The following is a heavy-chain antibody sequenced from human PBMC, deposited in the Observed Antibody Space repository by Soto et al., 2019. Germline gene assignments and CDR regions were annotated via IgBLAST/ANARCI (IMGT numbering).Heavy chain of an antibody. CDR2: IIPIFGTA. CDR1: GGTFSSYA. V-gene: IGHV1-69*01. J-gene: IGHJ4*02. Sequence: QVQLVQSGAEVKKPGSSVKVSCKASGGTFSSYAISWVRQAPGQGLEWMGGIIPIFGTANYAQKFQGRVTITSDEATSTAYMERSSLRSEDTAVYYCARGSLEVVTPEAYWGQGTLVTVSS. D-gene: IGHD2-15*01. CDR3: ARGSLEVVTPEAY.